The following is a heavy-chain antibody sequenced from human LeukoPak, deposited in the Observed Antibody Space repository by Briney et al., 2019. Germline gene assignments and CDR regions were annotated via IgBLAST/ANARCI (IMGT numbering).Heavy chain of an antibody. CDR2: INHSGST. J-gene: IGHJ6*04. CDR1: GGSFNGYY. Sequence: SETLSLTCAVYGGSFNGYYWSWIRQPPGKGLEWIGEINHSGSTNYNPSLKSRVTISVDTSKNQFAPKLSSVTAADTAVYYCARGRRNYYYYYGMDVWGKGTTVTVSS. CDR3: ARGRRNYYYYYGMDV. D-gene: IGHD1-1*01. V-gene: IGHV4-34*01.